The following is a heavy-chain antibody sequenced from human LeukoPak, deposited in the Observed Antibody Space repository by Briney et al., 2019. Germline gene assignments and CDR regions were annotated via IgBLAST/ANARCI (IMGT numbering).Heavy chain of an antibody. V-gene: IGHV3-23*01. CDR3: AKDREKCSSTSCHTYYFDY. CDR2: ISGSGGSA. D-gene: IGHD2-2*02. J-gene: IGHJ4*02. CDR1: GFTFSSYA. Sequence: TGGSLRLSCAASGFTFSSYAMSWVRQAPGKGLEWVSAISGSGGSAYYADSVKGRFTISRDNSKNTLYLQMDSLRAEDTAVYYCAKDREKCSSTSCHTYYFDYWGQGTLVTVSS.